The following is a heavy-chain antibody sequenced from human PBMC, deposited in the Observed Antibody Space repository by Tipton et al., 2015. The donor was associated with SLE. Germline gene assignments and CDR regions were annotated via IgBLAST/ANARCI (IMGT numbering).Heavy chain of an antibody. CDR1: GFSFGDYS. CDR3: ARDWGTSNTFDP. CDR2: IRYTGDII. Sequence: SLRLSCAASGFSFGDYSMNWVRQAPGKGLEWVSYIRYTGDIIYYTDSVKGRFTISRDNAKNSVYLQMNSLRAEDTAVYYCARDWGTSNTFDPWGQGTLVTVSS. D-gene: IGHD3-16*01. J-gene: IGHJ5*02. V-gene: IGHV3-48*04.